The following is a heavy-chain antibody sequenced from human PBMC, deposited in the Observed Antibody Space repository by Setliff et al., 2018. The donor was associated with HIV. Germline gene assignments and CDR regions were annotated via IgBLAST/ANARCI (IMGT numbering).Heavy chain of an antibody. V-gene: IGHV4-39*07. Sequence: SETLSLTCAVSGGSVSSPSYYWGWIRQPPGKGLEWIGSVYNSGITFKNPSLKSRVSISVDRSGNQFSLRLTSVTAADTAVYYCATCRHRPSNWFDPWGQGTVVTVS. CDR2: VYNSGIT. J-gene: IGHJ5*02. CDR1: GGSVSSPSYY. CDR3: ATCRHRPSNWFDP.